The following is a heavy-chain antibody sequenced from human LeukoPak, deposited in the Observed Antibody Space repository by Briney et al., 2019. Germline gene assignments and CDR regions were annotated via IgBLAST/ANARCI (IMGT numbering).Heavy chain of an antibody. CDR2: VYYSGST. CDR1: GDSLTSGSYY. CDR3: ARGYSSSWYPSAFDI. D-gene: IGHD6-13*01. V-gene: IGHV4-61*01. Sequence: PSETLSLTCTVSGDSLTSGSYYWSWIRQPPGRGLEWIGYVYYSGSTNYNPSLKSRVTMSVDTSKNQFSLMLISVTAADTAVHYCARGYSSSWYPSAFDIWGQGTMVTVSS. J-gene: IGHJ3*02.